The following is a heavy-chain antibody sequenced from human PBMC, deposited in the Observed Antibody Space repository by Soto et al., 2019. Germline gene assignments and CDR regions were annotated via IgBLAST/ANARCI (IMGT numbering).Heavy chain of an antibody. V-gene: IGHV1-3*01. CDR3: VRGGPRDSSGYYSAHYYGMDV. CDR1: GYTFTSYA. Sequence: ASVKVSCKASGYTFTSYAMHWMRQAPGQRLEWMGWINAGNGNTKYSQKFQGRVTITRDTSASTAYMELSSLRSEDTAVYYCVRGGPRDSSGYYSAHYYGMDVWGQGTTVTVSS. CDR2: INAGNGNT. J-gene: IGHJ6*02. D-gene: IGHD3-22*01.